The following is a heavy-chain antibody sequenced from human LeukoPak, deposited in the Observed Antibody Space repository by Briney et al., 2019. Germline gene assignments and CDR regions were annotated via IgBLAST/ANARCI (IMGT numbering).Heavy chain of an antibody. V-gene: IGHV5-51*01. CDR3: AREGALRSLEWLLQPYDAFDI. CDR1: GYSFTSYW. Sequence: GESLKISCKGSGYSFTSYWIGWVRQMPGKGLEWMGIIYPGDSDTRYSPSFQGQVTISADKSISTAYLQWSSLKASDTAMYYCAREGALRSLEWLLQPYDAFDIWGQGTMVTVSS. J-gene: IGHJ3*02. D-gene: IGHD3-3*01. CDR2: IYPGDSDT.